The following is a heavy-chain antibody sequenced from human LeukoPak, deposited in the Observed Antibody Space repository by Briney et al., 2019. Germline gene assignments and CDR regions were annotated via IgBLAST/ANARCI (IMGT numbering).Heavy chain of an antibody. D-gene: IGHD2-2*01. CDR2: ISSSSSYI. J-gene: IGHJ6*03. Sequence: GGSLRLSCAASGFTFSSYSMNWVRQAPGKGLEWVSSISSSSSYIYYADSVKGRFTISRDNAKNSLYLQMNSLRAEDTAVYYCARERDIVVVPAHMDVWGKGTTVTVSS. CDR3: ARERDIVVVPAHMDV. CDR1: GFTFSSYS. V-gene: IGHV3-21*01.